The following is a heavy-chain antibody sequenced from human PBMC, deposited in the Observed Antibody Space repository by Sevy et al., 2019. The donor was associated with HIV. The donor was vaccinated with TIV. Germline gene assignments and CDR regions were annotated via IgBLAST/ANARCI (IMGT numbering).Heavy chain of an antibody. J-gene: IGHJ4*02. V-gene: IGHV3-33*01. Sequence: GGSLRLSCATSGFIFSNYAMHWIRQAPGKGLEWVAVIWYDGTDKYYADSVQGRFTISRDNSKNTLYLQMNSLRVEDTAVYYCARYWGRDGHSNDYWGQGTLVTVSS. D-gene: IGHD3-16*01. CDR3: ARYWGRDGHSNDY. CDR1: GFIFSNYA. CDR2: IWYDGTDK.